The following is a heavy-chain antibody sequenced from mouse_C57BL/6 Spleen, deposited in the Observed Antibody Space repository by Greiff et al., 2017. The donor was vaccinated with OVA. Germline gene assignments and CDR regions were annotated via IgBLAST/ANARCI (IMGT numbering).Heavy chain of an antibody. CDR2: ISSGSSTI. CDR3: ARDAMGY. V-gene: IGHV5-17*01. Sequence: EVKLVESGGGLVKPGGSLKLSCAASGFTFSDYGMHWVRQAPEKGLEWVAYISSGSSTIYYADTVKGRFTISRDNAKNTRFLQMASLRSEDTAMYYCARDAMGYWGQGTSVTVSS. CDR1: GFTFSDYG. J-gene: IGHJ4*01.